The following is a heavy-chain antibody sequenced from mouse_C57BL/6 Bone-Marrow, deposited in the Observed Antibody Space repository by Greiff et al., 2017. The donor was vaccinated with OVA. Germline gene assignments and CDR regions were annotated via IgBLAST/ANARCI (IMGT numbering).Heavy chain of an antibody. CDR1: GYTFTSYW. Sequence: VQLQQPGAELVKPGASVKLSCKASGYTFTSYWMHWVKQRPGQGLEWIGMIHPNSGSTNYNEKFKSKATLTVDKSSSTAYMQLSSLTSADYAVYYCARWDGYYVSWFAYWGQGTLVTVSA. J-gene: IGHJ3*01. V-gene: IGHV1-64*01. CDR2: IHPNSGST. D-gene: IGHD2-3*01. CDR3: ARWDGYYVSWFAY.